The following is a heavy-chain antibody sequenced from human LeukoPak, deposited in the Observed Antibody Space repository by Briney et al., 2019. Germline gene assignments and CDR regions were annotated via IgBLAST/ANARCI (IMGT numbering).Heavy chain of an antibody. J-gene: IGHJ3*02. Sequence: SGGSLRLSCAASGFTFSSYAMSWVRQAPGKGLEWVSAISGSGGSTYYADSVKGRFTISRDNSKNTLYLQMNRLRAEDTAVYYCARDSQDSSGYYYEGDAFDIWGQGTMVTVSS. CDR2: ISGSGGST. CDR1: GFTFSSYA. CDR3: ARDSQDSSGYYYEGDAFDI. V-gene: IGHV3-23*01. D-gene: IGHD3-22*01.